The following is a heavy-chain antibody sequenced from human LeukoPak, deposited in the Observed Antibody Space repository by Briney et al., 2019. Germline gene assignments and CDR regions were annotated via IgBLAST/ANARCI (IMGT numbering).Heavy chain of an antibody. Sequence: PSETLSLTCTVSGDSISSHYWNWIRQPPGKGLEWIGCVHYSGITYYNPSLKSRVAISVDTSKKQFSLILNSVSAADTAVYYCARDTYDYHFNPWGQGTLVTVSS. CDR1: GDSISSHY. D-gene: IGHD5-12*01. CDR3: ARDTYDYHFNP. CDR2: VHYSGIT. J-gene: IGHJ5*02. V-gene: IGHV4-59*11.